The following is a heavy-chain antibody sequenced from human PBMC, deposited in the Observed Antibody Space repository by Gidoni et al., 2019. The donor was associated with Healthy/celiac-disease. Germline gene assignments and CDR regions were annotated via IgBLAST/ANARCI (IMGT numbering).Heavy chain of an antibody. V-gene: IGHV3-30*04. Sequence: QVQLVESGGGVVQPGRSLRLPFSASGFTFSSYAMHWVRQAPGKGLEWVAVISYDGSNKYYADSVKGRFTISRDNSKNTLYLQMNSLRAEDTAVYYCARVPYSSSSRNGMDVWGQGTTVTVSS. CDR1: GFTFSSYA. CDR3: ARVPYSSSSRNGMDV. J-gene: IGHJ6*02. D-gene: IGHD6-6*01. CDR2: ISYDGSNK.